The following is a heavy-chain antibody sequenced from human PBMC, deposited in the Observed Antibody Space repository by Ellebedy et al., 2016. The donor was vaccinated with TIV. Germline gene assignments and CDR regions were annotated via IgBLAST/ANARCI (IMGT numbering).Heavy chain of an antibody. D-gene: IGHD3-3*01. CDR3: AKDHFGDCWGGFYG. J-gene: IGHJ4*02. CDR2: ISGSGGSR. CDR1: GFTFSNYA. Sequence: GGSLRLXXAASGFTFSNYAMSWVRQTPGKGLEWVSGISGSGGSRHYADSVKGRFTISRDNSKNTLYLQMNSLRAEDTAVYYCAKDHFGDCWGGFYGWGQGTLVTVSS. V-gene: IGHV3-23*01.